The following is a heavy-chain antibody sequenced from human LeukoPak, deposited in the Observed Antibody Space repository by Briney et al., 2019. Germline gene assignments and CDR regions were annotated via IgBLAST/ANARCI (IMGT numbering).Heavy chain of an antibody. V-gene: IGHV4-59*01. D-gene: IGHD1-26*01. CDR2: IYYSGST. J-gene: IGHJ5*02. Sequence: SETLSLSCTVSGGSIIGYYWSWVRQPPGEGLEWIGYIYYSGSTNYNPSLKSRVTISVDTSKKQFSLKLSSVTAADTAVYYCARGEWFDPWGQGTLVTVSS. CDR1: GGSIIGYY. CDR3: ARGEWFDP.